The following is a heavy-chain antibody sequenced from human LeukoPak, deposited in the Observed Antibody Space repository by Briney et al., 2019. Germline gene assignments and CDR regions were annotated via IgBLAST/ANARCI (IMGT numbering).Heavy chain of an antibody. CDR2: ISGSGGST. D-gene: IGHD1-1*01. J-gene: IGHJ4*02. CDR3: AKFRATTGGFYSDS. V-gene: IGHV3-23*01. Sequence: GGSLGLSCGVSGFTFSSYALSWVRQAPGKGLEWVSSISGSGGSTYYADSVKGRFTVSRDNSKNTLYPQMNSLRADDTAVYYCAKFRATTGGFYSDSWGQGTLVTVSS. CDR1: GFTFSSYA.